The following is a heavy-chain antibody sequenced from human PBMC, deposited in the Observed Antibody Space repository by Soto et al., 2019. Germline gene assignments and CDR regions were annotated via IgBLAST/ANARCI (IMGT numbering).Heavy chain of an antibody. V-gene: IGHV1-69*04. CDR3: ARELATYFDY. J-gene: IGHJ4*02. Sequence: GASVKVSCKASGGTFSSYTISWVRQAPGQGLEWMGRIIPILGIANYAQKFQGRVTITADKSTSTAYMELSSLRSEETAVYYCARELATYFDYWGQGTLVTVSS. CDR1: GGTFSSYT. CDR2: IIPILGIA.